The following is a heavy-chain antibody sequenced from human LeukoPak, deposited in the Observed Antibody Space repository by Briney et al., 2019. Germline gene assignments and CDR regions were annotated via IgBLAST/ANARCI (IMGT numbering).Heavy chain of an antibody. CDR3: ATARIMITFGGAAPRQDNDY. CDR1: GYTFTDYY. J-gene: IGHJ4*02. CDR2: VDSEDGET. V-gene: IGHV1-69-2*01. D-gene: IGHD3-16*01. Sequence: ASVKISCKVSGYTFTDYYMHWVQQAPGKGLEWMGLVDSEDGETIYAEKFQGRVTITADTSTDTAYMELSSLRSEDTAVYYCATARIMITFGGAAPRQDNDYWGQGTLVTVS.